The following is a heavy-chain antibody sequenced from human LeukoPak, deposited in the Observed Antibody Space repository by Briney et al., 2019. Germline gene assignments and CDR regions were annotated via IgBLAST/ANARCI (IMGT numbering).Heavy chain of an antibody. CDR2: ISGSGGST. CDR3: AKGRAGDYYDSSGYSPIFDY. CDR1: GFTFSSYA. V-gene: IGHV3-23*01. D-gene: IGHD3-22*01. J-gene: IGHJ4*02. Sequence: GGSLRLSCAASGFTFSSYAMSWVRQAPGKGLEWVSAISGSGGSTYYADSVKGRFTISRGNSKNTLYLQMNSLRAEDTAVYYCAKGRAGDYYDSSGYSPIFDYWGQGTLVTVSS.